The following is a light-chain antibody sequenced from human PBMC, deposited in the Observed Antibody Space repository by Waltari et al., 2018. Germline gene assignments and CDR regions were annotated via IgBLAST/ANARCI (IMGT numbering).Light chain of an antibody. J-gene: IGKJ2*01. Sequence: DIQMTQSPSSLSASVGDRVTITCRASQSISTYLNWYQQRPGKAPKLLIYLASSLQRWAPSRFSGSGSGTDFTLTISSLQPEDFATYYCQHGLIFGRGTRLELK. CDR2: LAS. V-gene: IGKV1-39*01. CDR1: QSISTY. CDR3: QHGLI.